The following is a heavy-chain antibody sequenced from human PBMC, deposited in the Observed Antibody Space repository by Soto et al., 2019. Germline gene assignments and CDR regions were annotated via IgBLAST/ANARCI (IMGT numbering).Heavy chain of an antibody. Sequence: ASVKVSCKASGYTFTSYYMHWVRQAPGQGLEWMGIINPSGGSTSYAQKFQGRVTMTRDTSTSTVYMELSSLRSEDTAVYYCSRGYSNYPPYYYYYYYMDVWGKGTTVTVS. J-gene: IGHJ6*03. CDR2: INPSGGST. V-gene: IGHV1-46*03. CDR1: GYTFTSYY. CDR3: SRGYSNYPPYYYYYYYMDV. D-gene: IGHD4-4*01.